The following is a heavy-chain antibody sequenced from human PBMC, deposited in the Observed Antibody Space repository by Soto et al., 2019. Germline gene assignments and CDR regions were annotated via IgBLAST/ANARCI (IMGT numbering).Heavy chain of an antibody. D-gene: IGHD3-16*01. J-gene: IGHJ5*02. CDR2: INTGGDST. CDR1: GFTFSSYA. V-gene: IGHV3-23*01. Sequence: GGSLRLSCAASGFTFSSYAMTWVRQAPGKGLEWVSGINTGGDSTYYADSVKGRFTISRDSSKNTLYLQMNSLRAEDTAVYYCAKDDSGVGEWAWFDPWGQGTLVTVSS. CDR3: AKDDSGVGEWAWFDP.